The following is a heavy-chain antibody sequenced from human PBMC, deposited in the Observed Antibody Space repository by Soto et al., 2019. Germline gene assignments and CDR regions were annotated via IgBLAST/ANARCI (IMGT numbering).Heavy chain of an antibody. CDR1: GFTFSSYG. V-gene: IGHV3-30*18. D-gene: IGHD6-19*01. J-gene: IGHJ4*02. CDR2: ISYDGSNK. CDR3: AKDSGSSGCSDY. Sequence: GGSLRLSCAASGFTFSSYGMHWVRQAPGKGLEWVAVISYDGSNKYYADSVKGRFTISRDNSKNTLYLQMNSLRAEDTAVYYCAKDSGSSGCSDYWGQGTLVTVSS.